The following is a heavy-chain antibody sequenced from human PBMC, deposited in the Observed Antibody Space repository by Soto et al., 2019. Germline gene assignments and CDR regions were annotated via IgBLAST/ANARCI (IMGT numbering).Heavy chain of an antibody. CDR1: GFSLTSTGVG. Sequence: SGPTLVNPTQTLTLTCSFSGFSLTSTGVGVGWFRQPPGKALEWLGLTYWNDDDRYRSSLRSRLTITKDTSKNQVVLTMTNMDPEDTATYYCAHSPGGSGSRYYFDYWGQGXLVPVYS. CDR2: TYWNDDD. CDR3: AHSPGGSGSRYYFDY. D-gene: IGHD6-19*01. J-gene: IGHJ4*02. V-gene: IGHV2-5*01.